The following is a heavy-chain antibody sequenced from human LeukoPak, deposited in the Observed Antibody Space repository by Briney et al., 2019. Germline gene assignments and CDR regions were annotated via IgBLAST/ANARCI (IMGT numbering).Heavy chain of an antibody. CDR2: INQGGSET. V-gene: IGHV3-7*02. CDR3: ARKNLWSFDD. J-gene: IGHJ4*02. Sequence: GGSLRLSCVATGFTFSSYWMFGVRQVSGKGLEWVANINQGGSETAYVDSVKGRFTISRDNAKSSLYLQMNSLRAEDTAVYYCARKNLWSFDDWGQGTLVTVSS. CDR1: GFTFSSYW. D-gene: IGHD3-10*01.